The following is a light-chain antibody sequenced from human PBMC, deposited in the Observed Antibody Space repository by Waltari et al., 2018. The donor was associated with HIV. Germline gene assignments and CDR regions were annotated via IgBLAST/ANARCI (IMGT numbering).Light chain of an antibody. CDR2: GAS. J-gene: IGKJ4*01. CDR1: QSVSSSY. CDR3: QQYGSSPLT. V-gene: IGKV3-20*01. Sequence: EIVSTQSPGTLSLSPGERATISCRASQSVSSSYLAWYQQKPGQAPRLLIYGASSRATGIPDRFSGSGSGTDFTLTISRLEPEDFAVYYCQQYGSSPLTFGGGTKVEIK.